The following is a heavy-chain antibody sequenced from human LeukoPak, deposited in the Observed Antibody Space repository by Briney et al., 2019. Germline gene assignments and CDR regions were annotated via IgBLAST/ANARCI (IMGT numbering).Heavy chain of an antibody. Sequence: SETLSLTCTVSGGSISSCYWSWIRQPPGKGLEWIGYIYYSGSTNYNPSLKSRVTISVDTSKNQFSLKLSSVTAADTAVYYCAREGAAPYYYYYMDVWGKGTTVTVSS. CDR3: AREGAAPYYYYYMDV. V-gene: IGHV4-59*01. CDR2: IYYSGST. J-gene: IGHJ6*03. CDR1: GGSISSCY. D-gene: IGHD1-26*01.